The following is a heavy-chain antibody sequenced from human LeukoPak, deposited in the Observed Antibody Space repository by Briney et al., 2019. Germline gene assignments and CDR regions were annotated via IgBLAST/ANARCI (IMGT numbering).Heavy chain of an antibody. D-gene: IGHD3-3*01. CDR1: GGSISSGGHS. CDR3: AREMEGQPHFDY. J-gene: IGHJ4*02. V-gene: IGHV4-30-2*01. Sequence: SETLSLTCAVSGGSISSGGHSWSWIRQPPGKGXXWIGYIYQSRXXXYXPXXXSRVTISVDMSKNQFSLRLSPVTAADTAVYYCAREMEGQPHFDYWGQGTLVTVSS. CDR2: IYQSRXX.